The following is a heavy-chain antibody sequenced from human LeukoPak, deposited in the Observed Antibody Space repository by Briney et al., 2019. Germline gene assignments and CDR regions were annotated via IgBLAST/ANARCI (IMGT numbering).Heavy chain of an antibody. CDR2: ISSSGSTI. J-gene: IGHJ4*02. Sequence: PGGSLRLSCAASGFTFSSYEMNWVRQAPGKGLEWVSYISSSGSTIYYADSVKGRFIISRDNARNSLYLQMNSLRAEDTAVYYCASIVDTAMVPYFDYWGQGTLVTVSS. CDR3: ASIVDTAMVPYFDY. V-gene: IGHV3-48*03. D-gene: IGHD5-18*01. CDR1: GFTFSSYE.